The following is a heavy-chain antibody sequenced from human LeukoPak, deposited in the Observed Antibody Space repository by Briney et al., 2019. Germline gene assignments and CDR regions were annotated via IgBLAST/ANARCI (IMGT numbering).Heavy chain of an antibody. D-gene: IGHD6-13*01. CDR1: GYSISSGYY. V-gene: IGHV4-38-2*01. J-gene: IGHJ5*02. CDR3: ARTTVNIAAAGTNYNWFDP. CDR2: IYHSGST. Sequence: SETLSLTCAVSGYSISSGYYWGWIRQPPGKGLELIGSIYHSGSTYYNPSLKSRVTISVDTSKNQFSLKLSSVTAADTAVYYCARTTVNIAAAGTNYNWFDPWGQGTLVTVSS.